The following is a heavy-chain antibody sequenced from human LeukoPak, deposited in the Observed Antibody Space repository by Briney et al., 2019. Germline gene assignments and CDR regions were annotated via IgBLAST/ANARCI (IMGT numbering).Heavy chain of an antibody. CDR1: GFAFSTYA. D-gene: IGHD5-18*01. Sequence: GGSLRLSCAASGFAFSTYAMSWVRQAPGKGLEWVSSISGSGGSTYYADSVKGRFTISRDTSKNTLYLQMDSLSAEDTAVYYCVKVDTWGQGTLVTVSS. CDR2: ISGSGGST. V-gene: IGHV3-23*01. J-gene: IGHJ4*02. CDR3: VKVDT.